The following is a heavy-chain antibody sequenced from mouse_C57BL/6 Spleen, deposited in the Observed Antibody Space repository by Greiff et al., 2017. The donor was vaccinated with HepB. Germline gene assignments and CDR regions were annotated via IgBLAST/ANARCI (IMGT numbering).Heavy chain of an antibody. CDR1: GYAFSSSW. D-gene: IGHD1-1*01. Sequence: QVQLQQSGPELVKPGASVKISCKASGYAFSSSWMNWVKQRPGKGLEWIGRIYPGDGDTNYNGKFKGKATLTADKSSSTAYMPLSSLTSEDSAVYFCAFTTVVGYFDYWGQGTTLTVSS. CDR3: AFTTVVGYFDY. CDR2: IYPGDGDT. V-gene: IGHV1-82*01. J-gene: IGHJ2*01.